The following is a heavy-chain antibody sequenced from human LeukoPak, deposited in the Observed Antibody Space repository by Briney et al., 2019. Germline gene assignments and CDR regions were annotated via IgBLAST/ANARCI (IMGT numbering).Heavy chain of an antibody. CDR1: GFTFSSYW. CDR2: IKQDGSEK. CDR3: AELGITMIGGV. D-gene: IGHD3-10*02. J-gene: IGHJ6*04. Sequence: WGSLRLSCAASGFTFSSYWMSWVRQAPGKGLEWVANIKQDGSEKYYVDSVRGRFTISRDNAKNSLYLQMNSLRAEDTAVYYCAELGITMIGGVWGKGTTVTISS. V-gene: IGHV3-7*01.